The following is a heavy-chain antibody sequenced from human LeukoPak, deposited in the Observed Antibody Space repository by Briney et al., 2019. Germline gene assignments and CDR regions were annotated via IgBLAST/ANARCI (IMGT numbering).Heavy chain of an antibody. D-gene: IGHD3-22*01. CDR3: ARDAPRNYYDSSGYREGYYYYMDV. Sequence: ASVKVSCKASGGTFSSYAISWVRQAPGQGLEWMGRIIPILGIANYARKFQGRVTITADKSTSTAYMELSSLRSEDTAVYYCARDAPRNYYDSSGYREGYYYYMDVWGEGTTVTVSS. CDR2: IIPILGIA. CDR1: GGTFSSYA. J-gene: IGHJ6*03. V-gene: IGHV1-69*04.